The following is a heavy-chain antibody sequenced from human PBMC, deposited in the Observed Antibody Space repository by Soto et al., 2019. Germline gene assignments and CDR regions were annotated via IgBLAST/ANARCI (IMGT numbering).Heavy chain of an antibody. CDR1: GGSISGEGYY. Sequence: QVQLQESGPGLVEPSQTLSLTCTVSGGSISGEGYYWSWIRQYSGRGLEWIGYIHYSGSNYSNPFLKSRVTISVDTSKTKLFLKLTSVTAANTAVYYCARAWTATAGWANWFDRWGQGTLVTVSS. CDR3: ARAWTATAGWANWFDR. D-gene: IGHD6-13*01. V-gene: IGHV4-31*03. CDR2: IHYSGSN. J-gene: IGHJ5*02.